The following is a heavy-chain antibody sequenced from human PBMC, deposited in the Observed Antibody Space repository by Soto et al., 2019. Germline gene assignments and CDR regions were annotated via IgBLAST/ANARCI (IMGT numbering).Heavy chain of an antibody. J-gene: IGHJ3*02. CDR3: AKTANGWFSAFDI. Sequence: EVQLLESGGGLVQPGGSLRLSCAASGFTFSSYAMSWVRQAPGKGLEWVSAISGSGGTTYYGDSVKGRFTFSSDNSKNTPYLQMNSLRAEDTAVYYCAKTANGWFSAFDIWGQGTMVTVSS. CDR1: GFTFSSYA. D-gene: IGHD6-19*01. CDR2: ISGSGGTT. V-gene: IGHV3-23*01.